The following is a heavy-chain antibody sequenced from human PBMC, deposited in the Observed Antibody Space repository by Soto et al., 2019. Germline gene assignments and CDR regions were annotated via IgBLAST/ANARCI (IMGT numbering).Heavy chain of an antibody. Sequence: SETLSLTCAVYGGSFSGYYWSWIRQPPGKGLEWIGEINHSGSTNYNPSLKSRVTISVDTSKNQFSLKLSSVTAADTAVYYCARVRVGNYGILAVYQIYDYYYGMDVWGQGTTVTVSS. D-gene: IGHD3-9*01. CDR2: INHSGST. J-gene: IGHJ6*02. V-gene: IGHV4-34*01. CDR1: GGSFSGYY. CDR3: ARVRVGNYGILAVYQIYDYYYGMDV.